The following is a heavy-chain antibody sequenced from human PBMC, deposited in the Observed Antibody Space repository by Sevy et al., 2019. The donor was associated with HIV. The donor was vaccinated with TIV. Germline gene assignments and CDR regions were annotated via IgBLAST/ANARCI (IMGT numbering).Heavy chain of an antibody. CDR2: ISGYTGNT. J-gene: IGHJ4*02. Sequence: ASVKVSCAASGYTFTTYGISWVRQAPGQGLEWMGWISGYTGNTNFARSFQGRVTMTTDTSTSTAYMELRSLTSDDTAVYYGARDKPRGVVIIPGSMWGGVDYWGQGTLVTVSS. CDR3: ARDKPRGVVIIPGSMWGGVDY. D-gene: IGHD3-10*01. V-gene: IGHV1-18*01. CDR1: GYTFTTYG.